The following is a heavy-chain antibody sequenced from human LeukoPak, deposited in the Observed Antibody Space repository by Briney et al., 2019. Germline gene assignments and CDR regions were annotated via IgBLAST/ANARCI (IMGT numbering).Heavy chain of an antibody. CDR1: GGSFSGYY. V-gene: IGHV4-34*01. Sequence: SETLSLTCAVYGGSFSGYYWSWIRQPPGKGLEWIGEINHSGSTNYNPSLKSRVTISVDTSKNQFSLKLSSVTAADTAVYYCARGPDCSGGSCSGDEGHYFDYWGQGTLVTVSS. J-gene: IGHJ4*02. D-gene: IGHD2-15*01. CDR2: INHSGST. CDR3: ARGPDCSGGSCSGDEGHYFDY.